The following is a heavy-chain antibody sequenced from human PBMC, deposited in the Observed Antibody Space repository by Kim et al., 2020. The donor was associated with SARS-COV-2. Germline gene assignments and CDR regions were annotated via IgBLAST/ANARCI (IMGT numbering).Heavy chain of an antibody. V-gene: IGHV5-51*01. D-gene: IGHD3-16*01. CDR1: GYSFTSYW. CDR3: ARLGGPTRYYYYYGMDV. Sequence: GESLKISCKGSGYSFTSYWIGWVRQMPGKGLEWMGIIYPGDSDTRYSPSFQGQVTISADKSISTAYLQWSSLKASDTAMYYCARLGGPTRYYYYYGMDVWGQGTTVTVSS. J-gene: IGHJ6*02. CDR2: IYPGDSDT.